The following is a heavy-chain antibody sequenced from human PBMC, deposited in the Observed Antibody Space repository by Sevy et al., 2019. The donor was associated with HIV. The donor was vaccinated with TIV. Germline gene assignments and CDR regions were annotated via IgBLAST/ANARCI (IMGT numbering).Heavy chain of an antibody. V-gene: IGHV3-30-3*01. CDR3: ALESLFSNVAEYFQN. CDR2: ISYDGSNK. Sequence: GGSLRLSCAASGFTFSSFSMHWVRQAPGKGLEWVATISYDGSNKYYAASVKGRFTISRDNSKNSLYLQMNSLRAEDTAVYCCALESLFSNVAEYFQNWGQGTLVTVSS. D-gene: IGHD4-4*01. J-gene: IGHJ1*01. CDR1: GFTFSSFS.